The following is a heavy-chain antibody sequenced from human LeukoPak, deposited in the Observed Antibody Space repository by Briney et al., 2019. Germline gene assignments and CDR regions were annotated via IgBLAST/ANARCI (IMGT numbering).Heavy chain of an antibody. CDR2: ISAGGDST. V-gene: IGHV3-23*01. CDR1: GFTFSSYG. CDR3: AAPPRAGARPPYDY. J-gene: IGHJ4*01. D-gene: IGHD6-6*01. Sequence: PGGSLRLSCATSGFTFSSYGMSWVRQAPGKGLEWISAISAGGDSTYYADSVRGRFTISKDESETTLFLQMNSLRAEDTAIYYCAAPPRAGARPPYDYWGHGAQVTVSS.